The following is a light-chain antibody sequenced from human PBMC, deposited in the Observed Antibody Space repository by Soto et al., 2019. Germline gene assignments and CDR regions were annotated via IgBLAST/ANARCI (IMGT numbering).Light chain of an antibody. V-gene: IGKV1-39*01. CDR2: AAS. J-gene: IGKJ2*01. Sequence: DIQMTQSPSSLSASVGDRVTITCRESQGVSAYLLWYQQRQGTAPNLLLSAASNLLSGVPSRFSGSGSGTNFTLTISSLQPEVFATYYCQQSYKTPHTFGQGTKLETK. CDR1: QGVSAY. CDR3: QQSYKTPHT.